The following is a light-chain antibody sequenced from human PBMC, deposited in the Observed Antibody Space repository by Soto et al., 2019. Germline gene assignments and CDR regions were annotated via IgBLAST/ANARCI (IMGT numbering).Light chain of an antibody. CDR1: QGIRNF. V-gene: IGKV1-27*01. CDR3: HKYSSVIP. J-gene: IGKJ5*01. Sequence: DIQMTQSPSSLSASVGDRVTITCRASQGIRNFLAWYQQKPGKVPKLLISAASTLESGVPSRFSGSVSGTDFTLTITSLQPEDVATYYCHKYSSVIPFGQGTRLEIK. CDR2: AAS.